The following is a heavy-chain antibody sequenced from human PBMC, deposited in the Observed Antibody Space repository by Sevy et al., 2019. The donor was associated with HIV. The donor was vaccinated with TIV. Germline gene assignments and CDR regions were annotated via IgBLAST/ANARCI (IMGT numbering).Heavy chain of an antibody. CDR1: GFTFSDYY. CDR2: ISSSSSYT. CDR3: ARGFGNHDAFDI. V-gene: IGHV3-11*06. D-gene: IGHD3-3*01. Sequence: GGSLRLSCAASGFTFSDYYMCWICQAQGKGLEWVSYISSSSSYTNYADSAKGRFTISRDNAKNSLYLQMNSLRAEDTAVYYCARGFGNHDAFDIWGQGTMVTVSS. J-gene: IGHJ3*02.